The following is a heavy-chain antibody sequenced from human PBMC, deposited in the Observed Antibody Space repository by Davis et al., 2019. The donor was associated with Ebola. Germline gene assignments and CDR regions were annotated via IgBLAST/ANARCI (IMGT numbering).Heavy chain of an antibody. V-gene: IGHV1-18*01. D-gene: IGHD2-21*02. CDR2: ISAYNGST. J-gene: IGHJ6*02. CDR1: GYTFTSYG. Sequence: ASVKVSCKASGYTFTSYGISWVRQAPGQGLEWMGWISAYNGSTNYAQKLQGRVTMTTDTSTSTAYMELRSLRSDDTAVYYCARDGTFDIAYCGGDCPSGMDVWGQGTTVTVSS. CDR3: ARDGTFDIAYCGGDCPSGMDV.